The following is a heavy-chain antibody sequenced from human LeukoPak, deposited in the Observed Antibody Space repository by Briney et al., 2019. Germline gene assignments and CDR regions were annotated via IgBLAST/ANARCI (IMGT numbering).Heavy chain of an antibody. CDR3: ARADSSSWGFDY. Sequence: GGSLRLSCAASGFTFSSYSMNWVRQAPGKGLEWVSSISSSGSYIYYADSVKGRFTISRDNAKNSLYLQMNSLRAEDTAVCYCARADSSSWGFDYWGQGTLVTVSS. CDR1: GFTFSSYS. V-gene: IGHV3-21*01. D-gene: IGHD6-13*01. J-gene: IGHJ4*02. CDR2: ISSSGSYI.